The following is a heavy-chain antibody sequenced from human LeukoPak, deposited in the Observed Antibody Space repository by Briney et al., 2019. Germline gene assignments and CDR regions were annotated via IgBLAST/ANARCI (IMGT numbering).Heavy chain of an antibody. CDR3: ARLFGGVTTYDY. V-gene: IGHV3-21*01. Sequence: GGSLRLSCAASGFTFSSYSMNWVRQAPGKGLEWVSSISSSSSYIYYADSVKGRFTISRDNAKNSLYLQMNSLRAEDTAVYYCARLFGGVTTYDYWGQGALVTVSS. CDR2: ISSSSSYI. CDR1: GFTFSSYS. D-gene: IGHD2-8*02. J-gene: IGHJ4*02.